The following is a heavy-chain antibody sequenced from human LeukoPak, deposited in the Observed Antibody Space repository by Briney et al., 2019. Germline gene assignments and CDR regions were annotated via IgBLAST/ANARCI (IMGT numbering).Heavy chain of an antibody. J-gene: IGHJ3*02. CDR3: ARKRSPGAFDI. CDR1: GFSFSSYG. V-gene: IGHV3-30*02. CDR2: IRNDGTNK. Sequence: GGSLRLSCAASGFSFSSYGMHWVRQAPGKGLEWVAFIRNDGTNKYYADSMKGRFAISRDNAKNSLYLQMNSLRAEDTAVYYCARKRSPGAFDIWGQGTMVTVSS.